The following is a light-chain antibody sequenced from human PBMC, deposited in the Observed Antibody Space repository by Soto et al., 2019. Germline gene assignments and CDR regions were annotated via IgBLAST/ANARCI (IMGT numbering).Light chain of an antibody. V-gene: IGKV1-8*01. J-gene: IGKJ1*01. CDR2: SAS. Sequence: AIRMTQSPSSFSASTGDRVTITCRASQGIGNSVAWYQQRPGKAPRLLIFSASTLQSGVPSRFSGSGSGTDFTLTIGCLQSADYATYFCQQYNSYPWTFGQGTRVDI. CDR3: QQYNSYPWT. CDR1: QGIGNS.